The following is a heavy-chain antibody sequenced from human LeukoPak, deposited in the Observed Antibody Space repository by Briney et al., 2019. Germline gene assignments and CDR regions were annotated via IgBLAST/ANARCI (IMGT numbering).Heavy chain of an antibody. CDR1: GDSITTTNYY. D-gene: IGHD3-10*01. CDR3: ASKMWFGEHG. J-gene: IGHJ4*02. V-gene: IGHV4-39*01. Sequence: SETLSLTCTVSGDSITTTNYYWGWIRQPPGKGLEWIGNIFYSGSTYYSPSLKSRVTISLDTSRNQFSLKLSSVTAADTAVYYCASKMWFGEHGWGQGTLVTVSS. CDR2: IFYSGST.